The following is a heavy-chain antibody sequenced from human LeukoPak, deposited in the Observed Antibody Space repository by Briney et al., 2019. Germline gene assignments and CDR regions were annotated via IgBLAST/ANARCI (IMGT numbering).Heavy chain of an antibody. J-gene: IGHJ2*01. D-gene: IGHD1-26*01. V-gene: IGHV4-59*01. CDR1: GGSFSGYY. CDR2: IYYSGST. Sequence: SETLSLTCAVYGGSFSGYYWSWIRQPPGKGLEWIGYIYYSGSTNYNPSLKSRVTISVDTSKNQFSLKLSSVTAADTAVYYCARDVGATRGSYWYFDLWGRGTLVTVSS. CDR3: ARDVGATRGSYWYFDL.